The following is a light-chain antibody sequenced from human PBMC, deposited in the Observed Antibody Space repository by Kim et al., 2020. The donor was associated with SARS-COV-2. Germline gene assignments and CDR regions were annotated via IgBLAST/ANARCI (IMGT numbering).Light chain of an antibody. Sequence: EIVLTQSPGTVSLSPGERVTLSCRASQTIDMNFLAWYQQKPGQAPRLLIYGTITRATGIPDRFMGRGSGTDFTLTISRLEPEDFAIYYCQQYETSSWTFGQGTKVDIK. CDR1: QTIDMNF. CDR3: QQYETSSWT. CDR2: GTI. V-gene: IGKV3-20*01. J-gene: IGKJ1*01.